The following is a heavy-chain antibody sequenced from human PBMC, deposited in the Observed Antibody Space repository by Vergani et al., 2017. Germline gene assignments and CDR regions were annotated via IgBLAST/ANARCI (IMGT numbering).Heavy chain of an antibody. CDR1: GGSISSYS. CDR3: ARWGDSSSSFDY. D-gene: IGHD6-13*01. V-gene: IGHV4-30-2*01. J-gene: IGHJ4*02. Sequence: QVQLQESGPGLVKPSQTLSLTCTVSGGSISSYSWSWIRQPPGKGLEWIGYIYHSGSTYYNPSLKSRVTISVDRSKNQFSLKLSSVTAADTAVYYCARWGDSSSSFDYWGQGTLVTVSS. CDR2: IYHSGST.